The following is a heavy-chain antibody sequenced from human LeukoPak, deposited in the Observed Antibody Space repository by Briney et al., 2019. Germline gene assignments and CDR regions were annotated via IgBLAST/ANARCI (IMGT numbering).Heavy chain of an antibody. CDR1: GFTFSSYD. CDR2: IGTAGDP. Sequence: GGSLRLSCAASGFTFSSYDMHWVRQATGKGLEWVSAIGTAGDPYYPGSVKGRFTISRENAKNSLYLQMNSLRAGDMAVYYCARGNYHNYCSSTSCYGYFDYWGQGTLVTVSS. J-gene: IGHJ4*02. CDR3: ARGNYHNYCSSTSCYGYFDY. D-gene: IGHD2-2*01. V-gene: IGHV3-13*05.